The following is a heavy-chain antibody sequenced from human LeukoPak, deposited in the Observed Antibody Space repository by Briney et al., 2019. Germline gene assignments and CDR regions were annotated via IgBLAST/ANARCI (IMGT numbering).Heavy chain of an antibody. D-gene: IGHD3-3*01. CDR2: ICYSGST. CDR1: GGSISSSSYY. CDR3: ARHTSGGALLRFLEWLPNTSSSPS. J-gene: IGHJ3*01. V-gene: IGHV4-39*01. Sequence: SETLSLTCTVSGGSISSSSYYWGWIRQPPGKGLEWIGSICYSGSTYYNPSLKSRVTISVDTSKNQFSLKLSSVTAADTAVYYCARHTSGGALLRFLEWLPNTSSSPSWGQGTMVTVSS.